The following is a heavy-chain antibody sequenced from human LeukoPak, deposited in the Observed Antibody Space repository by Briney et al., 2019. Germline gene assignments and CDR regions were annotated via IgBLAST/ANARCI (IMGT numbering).Heavy chain of an antibody. V-gene: IGHV4-34*01. CDR3: ARVYDSRGSYLAY. D-gene: IGHD3-22*01. CDR2: INHSGST. J-gene: IGHJ4*02. CDR1: GGSFSDYY. Sequence: SETLSLTCAVYGGSFSDYYWTWIRQPPGKGLEWIGEINHSGSTNDNPSLKSRVTLSADTSKSQFSLKVNSVTAADTAVYYCARVYDSRGSYLAYWGQGTLVTVSS.